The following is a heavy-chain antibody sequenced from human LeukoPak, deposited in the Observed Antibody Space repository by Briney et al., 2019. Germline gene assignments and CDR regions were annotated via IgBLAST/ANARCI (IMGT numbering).Heavy chain of an antibody. CDR3: ARSSLPGYSSGWPLGDYYYCYMDV. J-gene: IGHJ6*03. V-gene: IGHV4-34*01. D-gene: IGHD6-19*01. CDR2: INHSGST. Sequence: SETLSLTCAVYGGSFSGYYWSWIRQPPGKGLEWIGEINHSGSTNYNPSLKSRVTISVDTSKNQFSLKLSSVTAADTAVYYCARSSLPGYSSGWPLGDYYYCYMDVWGKGTTVTISS. CDR1: GGSFSGYY.